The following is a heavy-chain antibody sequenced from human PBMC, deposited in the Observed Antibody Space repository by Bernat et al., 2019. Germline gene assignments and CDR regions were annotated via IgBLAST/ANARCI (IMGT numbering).Heavy chain of an antibody. CDR2: ISSSSTI. V-gene: IGHV3-48*02. CDR3: ARTPGGIAARRVYFDY. CDR1: GFTFSSYS. D-gene: IGHD6-6*01. Sequence: EVQLVESGGGLVQPGGSLRLSCAASGFTFSSYSMNWVRQAPGKGLEWVSYISSSSTIYYADSVKGRFTISRDNAKNSLYLQMNSLRDEDTAVYYCARTPGGIAARRVYFDYWGQGTLVTVSS. J-gene: IGHJ4*02.